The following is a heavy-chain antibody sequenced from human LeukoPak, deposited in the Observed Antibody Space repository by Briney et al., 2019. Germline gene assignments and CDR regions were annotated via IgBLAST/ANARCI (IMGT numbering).Heavy chain of an antibody. D-gene: IGHD3-9*01. V-gene: IGHV1-46*01. CDR2: INPSGGST. CDR3: AREEADWLWGAGDAFDI. J-gene: IGHJ3*02. Sequence: ASVKVSCKAPGYTFTSYYMHWVRQAPGQGLEWMGIINPSGGSTSYAQKFQGRVTMTRDTSTSTVYMELSSLRSEDTAVYYCAREEADWLWGAGDAFDIWGQGTMVTVSS. CDR1: GYTFTSYY.